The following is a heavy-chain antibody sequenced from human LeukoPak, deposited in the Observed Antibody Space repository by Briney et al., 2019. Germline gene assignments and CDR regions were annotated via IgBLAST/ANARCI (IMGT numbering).Heavy chain of an antibody. CDR2: IFYSGST. CDR1: GGSISSRSYF. Sequence: SETLSLTCIVSGGSISSRSYFWGWIRQPPGKGLEWIGSIFYSGSTFYNPSLKSRVTISVDTSKNQCSLRLSSVTAADTAVYYCAKVPKHTTVGGITIKDYYHYMDVWGKGTTVTVSS. J-gene: IGHJ6*03. V-gene: IGHV4-39*07. CDR3: AKVPKHTTVGGITIKDYYHYMDV. D-gene: IGHD3-10*01.